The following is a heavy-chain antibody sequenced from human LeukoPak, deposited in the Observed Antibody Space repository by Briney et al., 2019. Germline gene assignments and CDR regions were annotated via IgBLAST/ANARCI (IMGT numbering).Heavy chain of an antibody. J-gene: IGHJ3*02. V-gene: IGHV3-7*01. CDR2: IKQDGSEK. CDR3: ARDGIAVASPQSPTILHDAFDI. CDR1: GFTFSSYW. D-gene: IGHD6-19*01. Sequence: QTGGSLRLSCAASGFTFSSYWMSWVRQAPGKGLEWVANIKQDGSEKNYVDSVKGRFTISRDNSKNTLYLQMNSLRAEDTAVYYCARDGIAVASPQSPTILHDAFDIWGQGTMVTVSS.